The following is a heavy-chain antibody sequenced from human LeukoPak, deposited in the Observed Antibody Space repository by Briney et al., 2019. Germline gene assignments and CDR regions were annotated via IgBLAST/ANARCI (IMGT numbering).Heavy chain of an antibody. CDR1: RGTFTSYA. D-gene: IGHD2-21*01. J-gene: IGHJ5*02. CDR3: ARGMYSPFDP. V-gene: IGHV1-69*05. Sequence: ASVKVSCKASRGTFTSYATSWVRQAPGQGLEWMGGIIPIFGTANYAQKFQGRVTITTDESTSTAYMELSSLRSDDTAVYYCARGMYSPFDPWGQGTLVTVSS. CDR2: IIPIFGTA.